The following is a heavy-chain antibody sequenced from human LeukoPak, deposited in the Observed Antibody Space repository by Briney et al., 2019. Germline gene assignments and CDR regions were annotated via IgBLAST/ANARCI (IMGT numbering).Heavy chain of an antibody. J-gene: IGHJ5*02. Sequence: PSETLSLTCTVSGGSSSSSRYYWGWIRQPPGKGLEWIGSIYYSGSTYYNPSLKSRVTISVDTSKNQFSLKLSSVTAVDTAVYYCARHPYQLLWLSWFDPWGQGTLVTVSS. D-gene: IGHD2-2*01. CDR1: GGSSSSSRYY. CDR2: IYYSGST. V-gene: IGHV4-39*01. CDR3: ARHPYQLLWLSWFDP.